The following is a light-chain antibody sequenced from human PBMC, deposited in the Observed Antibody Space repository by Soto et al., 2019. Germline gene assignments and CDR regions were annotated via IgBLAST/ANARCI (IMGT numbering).Light chain of an antibody. CDR1: QDLDKW. Sequence: ILMSQSPSSLSASVGDRVTITCRASQDLDKWLAWYQQKPGKAPNLLIYKSSTLRQGVPSRVSCFGSGTEYILTITDLQPDDLDTYYCQQYSSYWTFGQGTVVEMK. V-gene: IGKV1-5*01. J-gene: IGKJ1*01. CDR2: KSS. CDR3: QQYSSYWT.